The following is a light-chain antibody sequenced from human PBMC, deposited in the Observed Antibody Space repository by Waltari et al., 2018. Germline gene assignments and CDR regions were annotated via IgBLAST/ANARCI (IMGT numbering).Light chain of an antibody. CDR2: DAS. V-gene: IGKV3-11*01. CDR1: KTVRSF. Sequence: EIVLTQSPATLSLSPGERATLSCRASKTVRSFLAWYQQQPGQAPRLLIFDASSRAPGIPAKFRGSGSGTDFTLTVSNLEPEDFAVYYCLQRSNWPYTFGQGTRVEIK. J-gene: IGKJ2*01. CDR3: LQRSNWPYT.